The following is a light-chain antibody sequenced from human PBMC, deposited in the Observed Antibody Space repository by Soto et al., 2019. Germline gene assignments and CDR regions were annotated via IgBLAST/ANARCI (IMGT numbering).Light chain of an antibody. CDR3: MQALQTTWT. J-gene: IGKJ1*01. CDR1: QSLLHSNGYNY. CDR2: LGS. Sequence: DIVMTQSPLSLPVTPGEPASISCRSSQSLLHSNGYNYLDWYLQKPGQSPQLLIYLGSNRASGVPDRFSGSGSGTDLTLEISRVEAEDVGFYYCMQALQTTWTFGQGTKVEIK. V-gene: IGKV2-28*01.